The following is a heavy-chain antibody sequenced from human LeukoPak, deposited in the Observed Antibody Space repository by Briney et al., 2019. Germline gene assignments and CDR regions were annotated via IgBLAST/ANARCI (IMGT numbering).Heavy chain of an antibody. CDR2: IGTAGDT. CDR3: ARARSALNYGDPDHDAFDI. J-gene: IGHJ3*02. D-gene: IGHD4-17*01. Sequence: PGGSLRLSCAASGSSFSNYWMTWVRQAPGKGLEWVSAIGTAGDTYYPGSVKGRFTISRENAKNSLYLQMNSLGAGDTAVYYCARARSALNYGDPDHDAFDIWGQGTMVTVSS. CDR1: GSSFSNYW. V-gene: IGHV3-13*01.